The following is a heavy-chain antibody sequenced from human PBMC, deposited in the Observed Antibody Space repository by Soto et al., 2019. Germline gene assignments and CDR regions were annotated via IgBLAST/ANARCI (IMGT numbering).Heavy chain of an antibody. D-gene: IGHD4-4*01. CDR3: ARGTNHDYKGPRGTGYYFDY. V-gene: IGHV3-53*03. Sequence: GGSLRLSCAASGFTVSSNYMSWVRQAPGKGLEWVSVIYSGGSTYYADSVKGRFTISRDNSKNTLYLQMNSLRAEDTAVYYCARGTNHDYKGPRGTGYYFDYWGQGTLVTVSS. J-gene: IGHJ4*02. CDR1: GFTVSSNY. CDR2: IYSGGST.